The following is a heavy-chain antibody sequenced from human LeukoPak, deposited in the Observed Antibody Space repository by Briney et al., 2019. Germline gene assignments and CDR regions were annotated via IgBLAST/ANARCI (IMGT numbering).Heavy chain of an antibody. CDR3: ARGAYYYMDV. J-gene: IGHJ6*03. D-gene: IGHD2-21*01. CDR1: GYTFTTHG. Sequence: ASVKVSCRASGYTFTTHGITWVRQAPGQGLEWMGWINADNGNTNYTENLQGRVTMARDTSTSTAYMELRSLRSDDTAVHYCARGAYYYMDVWGKGTTVTISS. V-gene: IGHV1-18*01. CDR2: INADNGNT.